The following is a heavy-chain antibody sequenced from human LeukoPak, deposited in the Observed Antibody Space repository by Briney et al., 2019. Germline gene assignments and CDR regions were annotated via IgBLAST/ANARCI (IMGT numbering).Heavy chain of an antibody. Sequence: SETLSLTCAVYGGSFSGYYWSWIRQPPGKGLEWIGEINHSGSTNYNPSLKSRVTISVDTSKNQFSLNLSSVTAADTAVYYCAKHLRTGYCSSTSCYRAFDYWGQGTLVTVSS. V-gene: IGHV4-34*01. D-gene: IGHD2-2*02. CDR2: INHSGST. CDR3: AKHLRTGYCSSTSCYRAFDY. CDR1: GGSFSGYY. J-gene: IGHJ4*02.